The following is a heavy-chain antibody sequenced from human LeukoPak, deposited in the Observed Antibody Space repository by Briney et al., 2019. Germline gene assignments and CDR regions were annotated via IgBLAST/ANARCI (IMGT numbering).Heavy chain of an antibody. CDR2: IKPDSSET. CDR1: GVSFNSNC. V-gene: IGHV3-7*01. CDR3: ATAVSIAGHS. J-gene: IGHJ4*02. D-gene: IGHD2-21*01. Sequence: PGGSLRLSCAASGVSFNSNCMSWFRQGPGEGLEWVANIKPDSSETYYVDSVKGRFTISRDNAEKLVYLRLSSLRAEDTAVYYCATAVSIAGHSWGQRTLVTVSS.